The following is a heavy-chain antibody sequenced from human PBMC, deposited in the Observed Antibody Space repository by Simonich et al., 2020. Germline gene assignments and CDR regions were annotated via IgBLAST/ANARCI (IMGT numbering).Heavy chain of an antibody. V-gene: IGHV1-2*02. CDR3: ARDGYCTNGVCYDAFDI. CDR2: INPNSGGT. CDR1: TFTGYY. D-gene: IGHD2-8*01. Sequence: TFTGYYMHWVRQAPGQGLEWLGWINPNSGGTNYAQKCQGRVTMTRDTSISTAYMALSSLRSYDKAVYYCARDGYCTNGVCYDAFDIWGQGTMVTVSS. J-gene: IGHJ3*02.